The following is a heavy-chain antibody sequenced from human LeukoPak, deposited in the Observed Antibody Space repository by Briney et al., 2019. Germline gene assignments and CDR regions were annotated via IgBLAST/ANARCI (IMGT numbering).Heavy chain of an antibody. CDR2: IYYSGST. D-gene: IGHD2-2*01. J-gene: IGHJ3*02. CDR1: GGSISSYY. Sequence: SETLSLTCTVSGGSISSYYWSWIRQPPGKGLEWIGCIYYSGSTNYNPSLKSRVTISVDTSKNQFSLKLSSVTAADTAVYYCAKVKRDYCSSTSCYSNAFDIWGQGTMVTVSS. V-gene: IGHV4-59*01. CDR3: AKVKRDYCSSTSCYSNAFDI.